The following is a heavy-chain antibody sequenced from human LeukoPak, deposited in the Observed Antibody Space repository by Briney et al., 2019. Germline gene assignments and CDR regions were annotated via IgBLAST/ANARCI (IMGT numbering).Heavy chain of an antibody. CDR3: AKDPPRGVFSDY. J-gene: IGHJ4*02. CDR2: ISGSGGST. CDR1: GFTFDDYA. Sequence: GGSLRLSCAASGFTFDDYAMHWVRQAPGKGLEWVSAISGSGGSTYYADSVKGRFTISRDNSKNTLYLQMNSLRAEDTAVYYCAKDPPRGVFSDYWGQGTLVTVSS. V-gene: IGHV3-23*01.